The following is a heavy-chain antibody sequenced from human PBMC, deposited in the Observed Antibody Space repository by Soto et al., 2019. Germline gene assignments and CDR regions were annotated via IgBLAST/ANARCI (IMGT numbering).Heavy chain of an antibody. D-gene: IGHD6-6*01. Sequence: SETLSLTCTVSGGSISSYYGSWIRQPPGKGLEWIGYIYYSGSTNYDPSLKSRVTISVDTSKNQFSLKLSSVTAADTAVYYCARDRLNQLLPPKETSYYMDVWGKGTTVTVSS. V-gene: IGHV4-59*01. CDR2: IYYSGST. CDR3: ARDRLNQLLPPKETSYYMDV. J-gene: IGHJ6*03. CDR1: GGSISSYY.